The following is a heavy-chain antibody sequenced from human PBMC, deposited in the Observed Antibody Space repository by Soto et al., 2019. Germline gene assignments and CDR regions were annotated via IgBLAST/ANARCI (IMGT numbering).Heavy chain of an antibody. CDR3: ARGLCSSTSCSTNPFDS. CDR1: GYTFTGYY. CDR2: INPNSGGT. J-gene: IGHJ4*02. V-gene: IGHV1-2*04. D-gene: IGHD2-2*01. Sequence: GASVKVSCKASGYTFTGYYMHWVRQAPGQGLEWMGWINPNSGGTNYAQKFQGWVTMTRDTSISTAHMELSRLRSDDTAVYYCARGLCSSTSCSTNPFDSLGQGTLVTVSS.